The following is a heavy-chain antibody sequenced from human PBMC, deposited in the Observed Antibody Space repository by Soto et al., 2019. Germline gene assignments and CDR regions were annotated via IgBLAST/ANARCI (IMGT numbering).Heavy chain of an antibody. J-gene: IGHJ5*02. Sequence: PSETLPLTCAVSVGSISSRNWWNWVRQPPWKGLEWNGEIHHTGSTNYNPSLRSRVTISVDKSKNQFSLKLNSVTAADTAVYYCARVRQGCSSTSCYFDPWGQGTLVTVS. CDR2: IHHTGST. V-gene: IGHV4-4*02. CDR1: VGSISSRNW. D-gene: IGHD2-2*01. CDR3: ARVRQGCSSTSCYFDP.